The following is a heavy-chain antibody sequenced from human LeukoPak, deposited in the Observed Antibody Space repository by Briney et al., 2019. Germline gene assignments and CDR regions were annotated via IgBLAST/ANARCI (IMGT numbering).Heavy chain of an antibody. Sequence: SETLSLTCTVSGGSISSTTYFWAWIRQPPGKGLEWIGSIYYSGSTYYNPSLKSRVTISVDTSKNQFSLKLSSVTAADTAVYYCARQDPFEGLWYYDSSGYGFDYWGQGTLVTVSS. D-gene: IGHD3-22*01. J-gene: IGHJ4*02. V-gene: IGHV4-39*01. CDR3: ARQDPFEGLWYYDSSGYGFDY. CDR1: GGSISSTTYF. CDR2: IYYSGST.